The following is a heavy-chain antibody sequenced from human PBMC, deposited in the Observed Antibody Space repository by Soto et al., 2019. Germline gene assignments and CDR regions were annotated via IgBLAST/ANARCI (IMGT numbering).Heavy chain of an antibody. CDR3: ARQAARNYLDS. J-gene: IGHJ4*02. CDR2: IDSRGRTL. V-gene: IGHV3-11*01. CDR1: AFTFSDYS. D-gene: IGHD6-6*01. Sequence: GASLRLSGVASAFTFSDYSMSWIRQAPGKVLECLAFIDSRGRTLSYAESVRGRFTISRDNAENSVYLQMDSLRDDDTAVYYCARQAARNYLDSWGQGNSVTVSS.